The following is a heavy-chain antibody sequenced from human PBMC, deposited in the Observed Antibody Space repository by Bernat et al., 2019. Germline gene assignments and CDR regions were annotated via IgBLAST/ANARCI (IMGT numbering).Heavy chain of an antibody. V-gene: IGHV1-2*06. CDR1: GYTFTGYY. J-gene: IGHJ3*02. CDR2: INPNSGGT. CDR3: ARDREGYGDPDAFDI. Sequence: QVQLVQSGAEVKKPGASVKVSCKASGYTFTGYYMHWVRQAPGQGLEWMGRINPNSGGTNYAQKFQCRVTMTRDTSISTAYMELSRLRSDDTAVYYCARDREGYGDPDAFDIWGQGTMVTVSS. D-gene: IGHD4-17*01.